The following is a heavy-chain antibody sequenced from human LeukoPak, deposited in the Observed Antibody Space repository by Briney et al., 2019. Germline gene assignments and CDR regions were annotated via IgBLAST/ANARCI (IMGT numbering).Heavy chain of an antibody. J-gene: IGHJ4*02. V-gene: IGHV1-18*01. CDR1: GYSENFYG. CDR2: ISAQHGQT. D-gene: IGHD2-8*01. Sequence: GASVKVSCKTSGYSENFYGITWVRQVAGQGLEWMGWISAQHGQTEYAPNSQDRVTMTTDTYTNTAYMESRSLRSDDTAVYYCAGSLGYCTSNVCYLKYWGQGTLVTVSS. CDR3: AGSLGYCTSNVCYLKY.